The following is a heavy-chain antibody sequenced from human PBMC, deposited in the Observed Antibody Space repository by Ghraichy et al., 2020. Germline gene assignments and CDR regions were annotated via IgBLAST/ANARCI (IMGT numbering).Heavy chain of an antibody. Sequence: SLNISCAASGFTFDDCAMHWVRQVPGKGLEWVSGISWNSGDTGYADSVKGRFIISRDNTKNSLYLQLNSLRAEDTALYYCVKDSSPYFHGSGSYLDPWGQGTLVTVSS. V-gene: IGHV3-9*01. CDR3: VKDSSPYFHGSGSYLDP. CDR2: ISWNSGDT. D-gene: IGHD3-10*01. J-gene: IGHJ5*02. CDR1: GFTFDDCA.